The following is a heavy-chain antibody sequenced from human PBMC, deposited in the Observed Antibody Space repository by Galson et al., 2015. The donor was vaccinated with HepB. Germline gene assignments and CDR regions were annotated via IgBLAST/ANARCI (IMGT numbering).Heavy chain of an antibody. CDR3: ARHISSGWPLHAFDI. J-gene: IGHJ3*02. Sequence: SVKVSCKASGYTFTNYAFSWVRQAPGQGLEWLGWVSAYNGNTNYEQKFQGRVTMTTDTSTSTVYMEVRSLRSDDTAVYYCARHISSGWPLHAFDIWGQGTMVTVSS. V-gene: IGHV1-18*04. CDR2: VSAYNGNT. D-gene: IGHD6-25*01. CDR1: GYTFTNYA.